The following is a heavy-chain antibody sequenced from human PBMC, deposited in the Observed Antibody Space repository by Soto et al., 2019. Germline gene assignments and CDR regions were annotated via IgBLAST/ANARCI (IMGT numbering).Heavy chain of an antibody. CDR1: GFTFSSYG. D-gene: IGHD3-9*01. CDR2: ISYDGSNK. V-gene: IGHV3-30*18. CDR3: AKDVSDILTGLTASYYYYYGMDV. Sequence: GGSLRLSCAASGFTFSSYGMHWVRQAPGKGLEWVAVISYDGSNKYYADSVKGRFTISRDNSKNTLCLQMNSLGAEDTAVYYCAKDVSDILTGLTASYYYYYGMDVWGQGTTVTVSS. J-gene: IGHJ6*02.